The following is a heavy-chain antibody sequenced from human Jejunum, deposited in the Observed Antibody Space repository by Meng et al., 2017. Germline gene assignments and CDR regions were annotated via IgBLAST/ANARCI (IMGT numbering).Heavy chain of an antibody. J-gene: IGHJ4*02. CDR1: GFTFSSYA. CDR2: ISGSGGST. V-gene: IGHV3-23*01. CDR3: AKVKYSSGWYDY. D-gene: IGHD6-19*01. Sequence: GESLKISCAASGFTFSSYAMSWVRQAPGKGLEWVSTISGSGGSTYYADSVKGQFTISRDNSKNTLYLQMNSLRAEDTAVYYCAKVKYSSGWYDYWGQGTLVTVSS.